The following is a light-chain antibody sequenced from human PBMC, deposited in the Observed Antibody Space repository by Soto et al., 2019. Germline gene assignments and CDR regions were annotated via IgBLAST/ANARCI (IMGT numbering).Light chain of an antibody. Sequence: QSVLTQPRSVSGSPGQSVTISCTGTSSDVGGYNFVSWYQQHPGKAPKLMIYDVSKRPSGVPDRFSGSKSGNTASLTISGLQAEDEADYYCCSYAGSILYVFGTGTKVTVL. J-gene: IGLJ1*01. CDR3: CSYAGSILYV. CDR2: DVS. V-gene: IGLV2-11*01. CDR1: SSDVGGYNF.